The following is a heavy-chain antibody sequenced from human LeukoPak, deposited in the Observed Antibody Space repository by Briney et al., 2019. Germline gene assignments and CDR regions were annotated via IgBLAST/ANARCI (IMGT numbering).Heavy chain of an antibody. CDR1: VFSSLSYT. CDR2: ISYDGSKK. Sequence: RRSPRLSCAPPVFSSLSYTMHRVPTAPGKGPEWGSVISYDGSKKYYADSVKGRFTIARDNSKHTLYLQMHSPRTEDTAVYYCARDLPDSSSANWFDPWGQGTLVTVSS. V-gene: IGHV3-30-3*01. CDR3: ARDLPDSSSANWFDP. J-gene: IGHJ5*02. D-gene: IGHD6-6*01.